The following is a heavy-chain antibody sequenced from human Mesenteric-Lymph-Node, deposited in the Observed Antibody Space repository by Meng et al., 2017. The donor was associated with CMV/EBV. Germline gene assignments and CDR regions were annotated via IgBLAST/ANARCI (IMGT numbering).Heavy chain of an antibody. CDR1: GFTFGSYA. D-gene: IGHD5-12*01. CDR3: ARKMGYRDPDALDI. V-gene: IGHV3-23*01. Sequence: SGFTFGSYAMSWVRQAPGKGLQWVSGISAIGGGTYYADSVKGRFTVSRDNSKNTLYLQMNSLGAEDTAVYYCARKMGYRDPDALDIWGQGTMVTVSS. CDR2: ISAIGGGT. J-gene: IGHJ3*02.